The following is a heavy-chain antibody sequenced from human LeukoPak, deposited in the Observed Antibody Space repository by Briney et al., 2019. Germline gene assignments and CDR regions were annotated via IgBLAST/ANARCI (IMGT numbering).Heavy chain of an antibody. V-gene: IGHV1-2*02. CDR1: GYTFTDFS. Sequence: ASVKVSCKASGYTFTDFSMHWVRQAPGQGLEWMGWINPSSGDTNYAQNFQDTVTMTRDTSIGTAYMEVSRLRSDDTAMYYCAMIVYGSGSPAGSPTYYFDYWGQGTLVTVSS. CDR3: AMIVYGSGSPAGSPTYYFDY. D-gene: IGHD3-10*01. J-gene: IGHJ4*02. CDR2: INPSSGDT.